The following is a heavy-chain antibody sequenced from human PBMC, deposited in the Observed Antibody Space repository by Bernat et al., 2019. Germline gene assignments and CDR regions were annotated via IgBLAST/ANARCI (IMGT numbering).Heavy chain of an antibody. V-gene: IGHV3-53*01. D-gene: IGHD5-12*01. Sequence: EVQLVESGGGLIQPGGSLRLSCAASGFTVSSNYMTWVRKAPGKGLEWVSLLYSDGTTYYADSVKGRFTISRDNSKNTLFLQMNSLRVEDTAVYYCARATESGYDWLYWGQGTLVTVSS. CDR2: LYSDGTT. J-gene: IGHJ4*02. CDR1: GFTVSSNY. CDR3: ARATESGYDWLY.